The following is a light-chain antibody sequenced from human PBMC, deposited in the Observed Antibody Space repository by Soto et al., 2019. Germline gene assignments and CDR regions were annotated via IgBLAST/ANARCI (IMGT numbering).Light chain of an antibody. CDR2: GAS. CDR3: QQYNNWPLT. CDR1: QSVSSN. J-gene: IGKJ4*01. V-gene: IGKV3-15*01. Sequence: VMTQSPATLSVSPGERATLSCRASQSVSSNLAWYQQKPGQAPRLLFFGASTRATGVPARFSGSGSGTEFTLTISSLQSEDFAVYYCQQYNNWPLTFGGGTKVETK.